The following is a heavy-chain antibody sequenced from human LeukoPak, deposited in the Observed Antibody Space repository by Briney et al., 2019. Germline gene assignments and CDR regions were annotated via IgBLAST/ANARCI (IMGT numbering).Heavy chain of an antibody. J-gene: IGHJ4*02. CDR3: AKGPVGATGGY. D-gene: IGHD1-26*01. CDR2: ISWNSGSI. CDR1: GFTFDDYA. Sequence: PGRSLRLSCAASGFTFDDYAMHWVRQAPGKGLGWVSGISWNSGSIGYADSVKGRFTISRDNAKNSLYLQMNSLRAEDTAVYYCAKGPVGATGGYWGQGTLVTVSS. V-gene: IGHV3-9*01.